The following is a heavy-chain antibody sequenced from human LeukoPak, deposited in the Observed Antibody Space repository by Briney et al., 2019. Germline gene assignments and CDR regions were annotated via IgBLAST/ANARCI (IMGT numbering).Heavy chain of an antibody. CDR2: IYYSGST. Sequence: SETLSLTCTVSGGSISSYYWSWIRQPPGKGLEWIGYIYYSGSTNYNPSLKSRVTISVDTSKNQFSLKLSSVTAADTAVYYCARGVEGCSSTSCYRYYYYYYMDVWGKGTTVTVSS. D-gene: IGHD2-2*02. CDR1: GGSISSYY. V-gene: IGHV4-59*01. J-gene: IGHJ6*03. CDR3: ARGVEGCSSTSCYRYYYYYYMDV.